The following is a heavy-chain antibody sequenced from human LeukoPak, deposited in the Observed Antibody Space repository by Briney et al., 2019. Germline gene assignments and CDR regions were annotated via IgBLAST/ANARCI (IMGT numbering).Heavy chain of an antibody. CDR3: AASSAAMAIYYYYMDV. Sequence: SVKVSYKASGFTFTSSAMQWVRQARGQRLEWIGWIVVGSGNTNYAQKFQERVTIARDMSTSTAYMELSSLRSEDTAVYYCAASSAAMAIYYYYMDVWGKGTTVTVSS. CDR1: GFTFTSSA. V-gene: IGHV1-58*02. CDR2: IVVGSGNT. J-gene: IGHJ6*03. D-gene: IGHD5-18*01.